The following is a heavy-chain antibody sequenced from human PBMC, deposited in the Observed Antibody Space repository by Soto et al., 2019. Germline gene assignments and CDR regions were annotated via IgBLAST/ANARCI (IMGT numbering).Heavy chain of an antibody. Sequence: PGESLKISCKGSGYSFTSYWIGWVRQMPGKGLEWMGIIYPGDSDTRYSPSFQGQVTISADKSISTAYLQWSSLKASDTAMYYCARPAVYKYSSSWYFDYWGQGTLVTVSS. V-gene: IGHV5-51*01. J-gene: IGHJ4*02. CDR3: ARPAVYKYSSSWYFDY. CDR1: GYSFTSYW. D-gene: IGHD6-13*01. CDR2: IYPGDSDT.